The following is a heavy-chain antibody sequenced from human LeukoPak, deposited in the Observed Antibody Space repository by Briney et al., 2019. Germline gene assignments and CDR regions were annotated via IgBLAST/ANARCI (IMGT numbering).Heavy chain of an antibody. J-gene: IGHJ5*02. V-gene: IGHV3-7*01. D-gene: IGHD2-2*01. CDR1: GFTFSSYW. CDR3: ARDDCSSISRYHNWFDP. Sequence: GGSLRLSCAASGFTFSSYWMSWVRQAPGKGLEWVANIKQDGSEKYYVDSVKGRFTISRDNAKNSLYLQMNSLRAEDTAVYYCARDDCSSISRYHNWFDPWGQGTLVTVSS. CDR2: IKQDGSEK.